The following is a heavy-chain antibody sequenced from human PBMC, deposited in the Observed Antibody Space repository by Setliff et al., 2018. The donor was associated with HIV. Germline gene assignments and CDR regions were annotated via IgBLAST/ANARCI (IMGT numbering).Heavy chain of an antibody. CDR1: GGNFKNYI. J-gene: IGHJ1*01. D-gene: IGHD1-26*01. CDR3: ARSPLVESNVFPGTRQYFQH. Sequence: SVKVSCKASGGNFKNYILAWVRQAPGQGLEWMGGIIPISGTANYAQKFQGRVTITADESTNTAFMELTSLRSEDTAVYYCARSPLVESNVFPGTRQYFQHWGQGTLGTVSS. CDR2: IIPISGTA. V-gene: IGHV1-69*13.